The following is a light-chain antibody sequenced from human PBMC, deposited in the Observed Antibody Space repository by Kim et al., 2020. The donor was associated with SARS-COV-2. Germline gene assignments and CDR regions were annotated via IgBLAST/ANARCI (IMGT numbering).Light chain of an antibody. CDR3: QTWDGITAV. Sequence: VSPGQTASLTCSGDDLGDKYTCWYQQKPGQSPLLVIYQDDRRPSGIPDRFSGSNSGNTATLTISGTQAMDEADYYCQTWDGITAVFGGGTQLTVL. CDR2: QDD. J-gene: IGLJ3*02. CDR1: DLGDKY. V-gene: IGLV3-1*01.